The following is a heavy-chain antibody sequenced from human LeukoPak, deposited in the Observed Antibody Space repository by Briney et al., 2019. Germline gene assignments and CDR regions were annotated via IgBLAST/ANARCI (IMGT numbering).Heavy chain of an antibody. Sequence: SETLSLTCTVSGGSISSGGYYWGWIRQPPGKGLEWIGSIYYSGSTYYNPSLKSRVTISVDTSKNQFSLKLSSVTAADTAVYYCASRWGDYGDYWGQGTLVTVSS. CDR1: GGSISSGGYY. J-gene: IGHJ4*02. V-gene: IGHV4-39*01. D-gene: IGHD3-16*01. CDR3: ASRWGDYGDY. CDR2: IYYSGST.